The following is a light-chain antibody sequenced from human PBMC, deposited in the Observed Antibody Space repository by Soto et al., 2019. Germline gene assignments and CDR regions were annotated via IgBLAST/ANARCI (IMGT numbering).Light chain of an antibody. CDR1: QSVSIY. CDR2: DAS. J-gene: IGKJ4*01. V-gene: IGKV3-11*01. CDR3: QERYTWPLT. Sequence: EIVLTQSPATLSLSPGERATLSCRASQSVSIYLAWYQQKPGQAPRLLLYDASNRATGIPARFSGSGSGTDFTLTISSLEPEDFAVYYYQERYTWPLTFGGGTNVEIK.